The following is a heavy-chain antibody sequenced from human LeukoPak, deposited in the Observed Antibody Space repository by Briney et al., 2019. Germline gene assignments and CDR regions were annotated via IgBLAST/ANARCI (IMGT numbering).Heavy chain of an antibody. CDR2: ITSSSNYI. CDR1: GFTFSIYS. V-gene: IGHV3-21*01. Sequence: GGSLRLSCAASGFTFSIYSMNRVRQAPGKGLEWLSSITSSSNYIYYADSVKGRFTISRDNVQNSLYLQMNSLRAEDTVMYYCARDRGYFDNWGQGTLVTVSS. J-gene: IGHJ4*02. CDR3: ARDRGYFDN.